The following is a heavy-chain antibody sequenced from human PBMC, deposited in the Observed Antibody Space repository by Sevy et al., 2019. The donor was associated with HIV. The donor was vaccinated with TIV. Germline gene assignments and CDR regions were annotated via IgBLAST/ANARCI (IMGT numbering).Heavy chain of an antibody. V-gene: IGHV3-23*01. D-gene: IGHD3-3*01. CDR1: GFTFSSHA. CDR3: VKVAFGGSPGY. Sequence: GGSLRLSCAASGFTFSSHAMSWVPQAPGKGLEWVSAIGGSGGSTYYADSVKGRFTISRDNSKNTLYLQMNSLRAEDTAVYYCVKVAFGGSPGYWGQGTLVTVSS. CDR2: IGGSGGST. J-gene: IGHJ4*02.